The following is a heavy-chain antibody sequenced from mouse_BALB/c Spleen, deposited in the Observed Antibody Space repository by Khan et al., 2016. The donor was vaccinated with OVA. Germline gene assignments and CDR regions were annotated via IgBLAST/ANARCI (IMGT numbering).Heavy chain of an antibody. CDR1: GFSFSNYG. D-gene: IGHD1-1*01. CDR3: TRIVAGSFAY. Sequence: EVELVVSGGDLVKPGGSLKLSCAAAGFSFSNYGLSFVRQTLHKRLQWVATSISYCAYTYYTDSLKWRFTISRNNAKNTLYLELTSVKSEDKDMYYCTRIVAGSFAYWGQGTLVTVSA. V-gene: IGHV5-6*01. CDR2: SISYCAYT. J-gene: IGHJ3*01.